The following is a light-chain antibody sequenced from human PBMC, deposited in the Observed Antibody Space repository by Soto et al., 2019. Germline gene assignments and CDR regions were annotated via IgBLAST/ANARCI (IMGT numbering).Light chain of an antibody. J-gene: IGKJ1*01. CDR3: QQYNNWSLWT. CDR2: RAS. V-gene: IGKV3-15*01. Sequence: EVVMTQSPATLSVSPGERATLSCRASQSVSINLAWYQQKPGQAPRLLIYRASTRSTGIPAWFSGSGSGTAVTLPIISLQSEDFSVYYCQQYNNWSLWTFGQGTKLEIK. CDR1: QSVSIN.